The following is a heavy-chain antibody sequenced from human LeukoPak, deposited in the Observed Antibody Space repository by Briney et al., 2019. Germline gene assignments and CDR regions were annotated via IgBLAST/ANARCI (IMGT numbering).Heavy chain of an antibody. J-gene: IGHJ4*02. CDR3: ATGGVHYYDTSADY. Sequence: GGSLRLSCAASGFIFSNYAMHWVRQAPGKGLEWVALISSDGSKIYYADSVKGRFTISRDNSRNTLYLQMNSLRAEDSAVYYCATGGVHYYDTSADYWGQGTLVTVSS. V-gene: IGHV3-30*04. CDR1: GFIFSNYA. CDR2: ISSDGSKI. D-gene: IGHD3-22*01.